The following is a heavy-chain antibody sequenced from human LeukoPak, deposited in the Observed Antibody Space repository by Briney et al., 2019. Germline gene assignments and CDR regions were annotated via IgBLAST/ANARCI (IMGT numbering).Heavy chain of an antibody. CDR1: GFTFSSYA. CDR3: ARDAVAGTFDY. V-gene: IGHV3-30*04. CDR2: ISYDGSNK. J-gene: IGHJ4*02. Sequence: GGSLRLSCSAPGFTFSSYAMHWVRQAPGKGLEWWAVISYDGSNKDYADSVKGRFTIYRDNSTNPLYIQMNSLRAEDTAVYYCARDAVAGTFDYWGQGTLVTVSS. D-gene: IGHD6-19*01.